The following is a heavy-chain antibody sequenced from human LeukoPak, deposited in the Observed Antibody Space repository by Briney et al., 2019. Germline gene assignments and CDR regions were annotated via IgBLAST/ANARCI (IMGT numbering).Heavy chain of an antibody. J-gene: IGHJ4*02. Sequence: GGSLRLSCAASGFTFSSYAMSWVRQAPGKGLEWVSAISGSGGSTYYADSVKGRFTISRDNSKNTLYLQMNSLRAEDTAVYYCAKGGRYSNGSPLDYWGQGTLVTVSS. CDR1: GFTFSSYA. V-gene: IGHV3-23*01. D-gene: IGHD5-18*01. CDR3: AKGGRYSNGSPLDY. CDR2: ISGSGGST.